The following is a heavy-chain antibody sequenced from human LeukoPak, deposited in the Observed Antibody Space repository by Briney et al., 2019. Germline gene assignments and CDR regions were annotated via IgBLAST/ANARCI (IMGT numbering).Heavy chain of an antibody. CDR1: GGSISSNTW. J-gene: IGHJ3*02. CDR2: INHSGST. V-gene: IGHV4-4*02. Sequence: SETLSLTCAVSGGSISSNTWWSWVRQPPGKGLEWIGEINHSGSTSYNPSLKSRVTISEDKSNNRFSLKLNSVTAADTAVYYCARDPGYSYGPGAFDIWGQGTMVTVSS. D-gene: IGHD5-18*01. CDR3: ARDPGYSYGPGAFDI.